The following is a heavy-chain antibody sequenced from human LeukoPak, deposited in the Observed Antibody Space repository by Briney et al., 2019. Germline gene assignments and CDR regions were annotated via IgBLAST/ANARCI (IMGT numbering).Heavy chain of an antibody. J-gene: IGHJ4*02. Sequence: GASVKVSCKASGYTFTSYGISWVRQAPGQGLEWMGWISAYNGNTNYAQKLQGRVTMTTDTSTSTAYMELRSLRSDDTAVYYCARDPQIAPDCGGVCYPGDWGQGTLVTVSS. V-gene: IGHV1-18*01. CDR1: GYTFTSYG. CDR2: ISAYNGNT. CDR3: ARDPQIAPDCGGVCYPGD. D-gene: IGHD2-21*02.